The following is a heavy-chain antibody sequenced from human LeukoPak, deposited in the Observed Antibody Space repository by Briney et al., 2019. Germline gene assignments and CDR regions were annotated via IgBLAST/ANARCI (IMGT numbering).Heavy chain of an antibody. D-gene: IGHD5-12*01. J-gene: IGHJ4*02. V-gene: IGHV4-59*01. CDR2: IYYSGST. Sequence: SETLSLTCTVSGGSISSYYWSWIRQPPGKGLEWIGYIYYSGSTNYNPSLKSRVTISVDTSKNQFSLKLSSVTAADTAVYYCAREGYGGYRAFDYWGQGTLVTVSS. CDR1: GGSISSYY. CDR3: AREGYGGYRAFDY.